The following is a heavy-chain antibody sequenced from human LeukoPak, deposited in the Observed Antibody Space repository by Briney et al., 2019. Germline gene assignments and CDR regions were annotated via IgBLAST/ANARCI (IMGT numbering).Heavy chain of an antibody. D-gene: IGHD4-17*01. CDR3: AKALVGTTVTTSDAFDI. V-gene: IGHV3-9*01. CDR2: ISWNSGSI. J-gene: IGHJ3*02. CDR1: GFTFDDYA. Sequence: GGSLRLSCAASGFTFDDYAMHWFRQAPGKGLEWVSGISWNSGSIGYADSVKGRFTISRDNAKNSLYLQMNSLRAEDPALYYCAKALVGTTVTTSDAFDIWGQGTMVTVSS.